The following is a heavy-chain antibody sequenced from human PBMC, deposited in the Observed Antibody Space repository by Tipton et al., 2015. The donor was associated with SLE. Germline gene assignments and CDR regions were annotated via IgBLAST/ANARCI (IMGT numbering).Heavy chain of an antibody. V-gene: IGHV3-53*05. CDR1: GDSISSTSYY. D-gene: IGHD6-13*01. J-gene: IGHJ4*02. CDR3: ARDRGSSCFFFDY. CDR2: IYSGGST. Sequence: SLRLSCSVSGDSISSTSYYWTWIRQPAGKGLEWVSVIYSGGSTYYADSVKGRFTISRDNSKNTLYLQMNSLRAEDAAVYYCARDRGSSCFFFDYWGQGTLIAFSS.